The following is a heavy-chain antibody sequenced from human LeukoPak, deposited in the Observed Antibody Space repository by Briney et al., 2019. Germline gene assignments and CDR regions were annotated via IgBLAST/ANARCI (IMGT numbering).Heavy chain of an antibody. CDR2: IYYTGGT. V-gene: IGHV4-59*04. Sequence: PSETLSLTCTVSGGSLNNYYWNWIRQSPGKGLEWIGYIYYTGGTYYNPSLKSRITMSIDTSKNQFSLKLSSVTAADTAMYYCASRYYYGYGVDVWGQGTTVTVSS. J-gene: IGHJ6*02. CDR1: GGSLNNYY. CDR3: ASRYYYGYGVDV. D-gene: IGHD3-10*01.